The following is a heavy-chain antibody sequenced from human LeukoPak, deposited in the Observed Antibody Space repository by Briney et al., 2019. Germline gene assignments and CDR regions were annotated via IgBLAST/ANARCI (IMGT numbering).Heavy chain of an antibody. CDR3: ARRAADTAMVRLGYFDY. CDR2: ISYSGST. V-gene: IGHV4-39*07. CDR1: GDSISSSSSY. D-gene: IGHD5-18*01. Sequence: SETLSLTCTVSGDSISSSSSYWGWIRQPPGKGLEWIVSISYSGSTYYNPSLKSRVTISLDTSKNQFSLKLSSVTAADTAVYYCARRAADTAMVRLGYFDYWGQGTLVTVSS. J-gene: IGHJ4*02.